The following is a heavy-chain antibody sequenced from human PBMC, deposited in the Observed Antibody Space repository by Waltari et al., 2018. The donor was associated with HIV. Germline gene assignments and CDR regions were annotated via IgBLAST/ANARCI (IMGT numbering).Heavy chain of an antibody. CDR2: KSTCGTT. D-gene: IGHD6-19*01. Sequence: HVELDESGPGLVTPSQTLSLTCFVSGDSITTESGNYTWAWIRQSAGKDLEWTGPKSTCGTTNDNPSVKSRVFISIDKAKKSFSLKVNSVTAADTAVYYCARSPKQWRSFRVTFFDFWGPGTLVTVSP. J-gene: IGHJ2*01. CDR1: GDSITTESGNYT. CDR3: ARSPKQWRSFRVTFFDF. V-gene: IGHV4-61*02.